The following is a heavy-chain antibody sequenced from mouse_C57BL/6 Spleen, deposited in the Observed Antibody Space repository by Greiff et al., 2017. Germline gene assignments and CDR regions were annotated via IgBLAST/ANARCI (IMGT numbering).Heavy chain of an antibody. Sequence: QVQLQQPGAELVKPGASVKLSCKASGYTFTSYWMHWVKQRPGQGLEWIGMIHPNSGSTNYNEKFKSKATLTVDKSSSTAYMQLSSLTSEDSAVYYWASGGLLRERGFAYWGQWTLVTVSA. CDR3: ASGGLLRERGFAY. CDR1: GYTFTSYW. CDR2: IHPNSGST. D-gene: IGHD1-1*01. J-gene: IGHJ3*01. V-gene: IGHV1-64*01.